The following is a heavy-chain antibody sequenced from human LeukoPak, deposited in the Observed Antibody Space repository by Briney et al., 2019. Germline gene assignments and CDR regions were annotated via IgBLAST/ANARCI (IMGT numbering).Heavy chain of an antibody. CDR1: GYTFTSYG. CDR2: ISAYNSNT. J-gene: IGHJ6*03. CDR3: ARTSESYYYYYYMDV. Sequence: ASVKVSCKASGYTFTSYGISWVRQAPGQGLEWMGWISAYNSNTNYAQKLQGRVTMTTDTSTSTAYMELRSLRSDDTAVYYCARTSESYYYYYYMDVWGKGTTVTVSS. V-gene: IGHV1-18*01. D-gene: IGHD2/OR15-2a*01.